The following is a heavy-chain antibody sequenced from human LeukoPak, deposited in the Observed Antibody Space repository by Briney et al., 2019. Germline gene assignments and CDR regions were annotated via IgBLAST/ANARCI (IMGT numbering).Heavy chain of an antibody. Sequence: PGGSLRLSCAASGFNFNKYDMTWARQAPGKGLEGGSTITGRTEKTYYTDSVKGRFVTSRDNSKDTLYRQMNSLRAEDTALYYCAKGGWLDDLGQGALVTVSS. V-gene: IGHV3-23*01. D-gene: IGHD6-19*01. CDR1: GFNFNKYD. CDR2: ITGRTEKT. CDR3: AKGGWLDD. J-gene: IGHJ4*02.